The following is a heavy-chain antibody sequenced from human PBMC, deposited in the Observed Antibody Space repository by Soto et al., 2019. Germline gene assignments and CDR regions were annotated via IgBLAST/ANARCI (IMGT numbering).Heavy chain of an antibody. CDR1: GFSLSNARMG. J-gene: IGHJ6*02. CDR2: IFSNDEK. D-gene: IGHD5-12*01. Sequence: LVNPPATLTLPCTVSGFSLSNARMGVSWIRQPPGKALEWLAHIFSNDEKSYSTSLKSRLTISKDTSKSQVVLTMTNMDPVDTATYYCARIPDPDIGMDVWGQGTTVTVSS. CDR3: ARIPDPDIGMDV. V-gene: IGHV2-26*01.